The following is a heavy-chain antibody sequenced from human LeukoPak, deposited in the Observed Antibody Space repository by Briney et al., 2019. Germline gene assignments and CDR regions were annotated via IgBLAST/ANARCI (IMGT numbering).Heavy chain of an antibody. V-gene: IGHV3-33*01. CDR2: TWSDGSNK. J-gene: IGHJ3*02. CDR3: ARESPVVPSASDAFDI. Sequence: GGSLRLSCVASGLTFSGYGMLWVRQAPGKGLEWVAVTWSDGSNKFYADSVKGRFTISRDNSKNTLYLQMNSLRAEDTAVYYCARESPVVPSASDAFDIWGQGTMVTVSS. D-gene: IGHD2-2*01. CDR1: GLTFSGYG.